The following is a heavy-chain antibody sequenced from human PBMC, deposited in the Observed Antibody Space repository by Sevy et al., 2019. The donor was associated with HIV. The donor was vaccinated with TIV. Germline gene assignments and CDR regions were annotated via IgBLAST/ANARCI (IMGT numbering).Heavy chain of an antibody. D-gene: IGHD4-17*01. CDR2: ISGGVDTT. V-gene: IGHV3-23*01. Sequence: GGSLRLSCAASEFIVSNYGMSWVRQAPGKGLEWASGISGGVDTTYYEDSVKGRFSISTDTSKNTLYQQMNSLRGEDTALYYCAKGQPYASFYFDSWGQGTLVTVSS. J-gene: IGHJ4*02. CDR3: AKGQPYASFYFDS. CDR1: EFIVSNYG.